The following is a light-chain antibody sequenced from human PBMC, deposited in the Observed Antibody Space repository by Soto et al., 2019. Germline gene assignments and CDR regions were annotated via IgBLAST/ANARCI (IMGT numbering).Light chain of an antibody. CDR1: SSDVGSYNL. V-gene: IGLV2-23*01. CDR3: YSYAGENLYV. CDR2: EGT. J-gene: IGLJ1*01. Sequence: QSVLTQPASVSASPGQSITIPCTGTSSDVGSYNLVSWFQQHPGKVPKLLIYEGTKRPSGLSDRFSGSKSGTTASLTISGLQADDEAHYYCYSYAGENLYVFGTGTKVTVL.